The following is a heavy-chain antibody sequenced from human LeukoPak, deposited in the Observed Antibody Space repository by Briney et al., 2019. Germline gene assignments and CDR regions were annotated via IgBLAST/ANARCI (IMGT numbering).Heavy chain of an antibody. CDR2: ISSSGSTI. Sequence: GGSLRLSCAASGFTFSDYYMSWIRQAPGKGLEWVSYISSSGSTIYYADSVKGRFTISRDNAKNTLYLQMNSLRAEDTAVYYCAKDGGTFLRNWFDPWGQGTLVTVSS. CDR1: GFTFSDYY. D-gene: IGHD2/OR15-2a*01. CDR3: AKDGGTFLRNWFDP. J-gene: IGHJ5*02. V-gene: IGHV3-11*01.